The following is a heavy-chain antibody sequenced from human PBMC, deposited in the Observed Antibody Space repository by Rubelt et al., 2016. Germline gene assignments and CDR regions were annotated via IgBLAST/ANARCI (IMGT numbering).Heavy chain of an antibody. V-gene: IGHV3-30*02. Sequence: FSDYGMHWVRQAPGKGLQWVAFIRYDGTNKYYADSVKGRFTISRDNPKNTLYLQMNSLRAEDMAVYYCAGGGIAARRGGYYYGMDVWGQGTTVTVSS. CDR2: IRYDGTNK. J-gene: IGHJ6*02. CDR3: AGGGIAARRGGYYYGMDV. CDR1: FSDYG. D-gene: IGHD6-6*01.